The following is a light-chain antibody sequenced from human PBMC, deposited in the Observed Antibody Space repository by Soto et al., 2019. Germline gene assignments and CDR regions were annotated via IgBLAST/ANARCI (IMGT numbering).Light chain of an antibody. J-gene: IGKJ1*01. CDR2: RAS. CDR3: QQNNNWPPWT. Sequence: EIVMTQSPATLSVSPGERATLSCRASQSVSSNLAWYQQKPGQAPRLLIYRASTRATGIPARFSGSGSGTEFPLTISSLKSEDFALYYCQQNNNWPPWTFGQGTKVEIK. V-gene: IGKV3-15*01. CDR1: QSVSSN.